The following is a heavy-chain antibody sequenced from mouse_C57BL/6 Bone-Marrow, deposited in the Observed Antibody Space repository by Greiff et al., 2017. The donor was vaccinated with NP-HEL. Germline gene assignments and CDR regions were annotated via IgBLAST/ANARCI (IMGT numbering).Heavy chain of an antibody. Sequence: EVKLMESGGGLVKPGGSLKLSCAASGFTFSDYGMHWVRQAPEKGLEWVAYISSGSSTIYYADTVKGRFTISRDNAKNTLFLQMTSLRSEDTAMYYCARAGYYSNLWYFDVWGTGTTVTVSS. D-gene: IGHD2-5*01. CDR3: ARAGYYSNLWYFDV. CDR1: GFTFSDYG. V-gene: IGHV5-17*01. J-gene: IGHJ1*03. CDR2: ISSGSSTI.